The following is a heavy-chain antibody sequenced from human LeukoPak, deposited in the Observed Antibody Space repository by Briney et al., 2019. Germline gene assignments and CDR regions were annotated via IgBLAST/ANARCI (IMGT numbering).Heavy chain of an antibody. CDR3: SKAPLGACAGAVCYYLDV. CDR1: GFSFSNAW. CDR2: DTSSTTST. D-gene: IGHD2-21*01. J-gene: IGHJ6*03. Sequence: GGSLRLSCAASGFSFSNAWMSWVRQVPGKGLEWVSADTSSTTSTYYASSVRGRFTISRDNSMNTLYLQMNSLRADDTAVYYCSKAPLGACAGAVCYYLDVWGKGTTVIVSS. V-gene: IGHV3-23*01.